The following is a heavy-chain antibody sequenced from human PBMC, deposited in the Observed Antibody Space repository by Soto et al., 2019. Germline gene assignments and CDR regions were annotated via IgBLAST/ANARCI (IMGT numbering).Heavy chain of an antibody. D-gene: IGHD3-9*01. CDR1: GFTFSDYA. CDR3: AKGGAVYGLLTHDY. CDR2: ITGSSSNL. J-gene: IGHJ4*02. V-gene: IGHV3-23*01. Sequence: EVQLLESGGGLEQPGGSLRLSCEASGFTFSDYAMSWVRQAPGKGLEWVTTITGSSSNLYYTDSVKGRFAISRDNSRNILFLQMNSLTAEDTAVYYCAKGGAVYGLLTHDYWGQGTLVTVSS.